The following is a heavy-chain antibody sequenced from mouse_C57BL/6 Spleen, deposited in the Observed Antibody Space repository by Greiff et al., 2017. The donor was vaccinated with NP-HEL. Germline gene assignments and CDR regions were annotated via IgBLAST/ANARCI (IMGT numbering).Heavy chain of an antibody. Sequence: VHVKQSVAELVRPGASVKLSCTASGFNIKNTYMHWVKQRPEQGLEWIGRIDPANGNTKYAPKFQGKATITADTSSNTAYLQLSSLTSEDTAIYYCARYYDYDGYAMDYWGQGTSVTVSS. J-gene: IGHJ4*01. CDR3: ARYYDYDGYAMDY. V-gene: IGHV14-3*01. CDR2: IDPANGNT. D-gene: IGHD2-4*01. CDR1: GFNIKNTY.